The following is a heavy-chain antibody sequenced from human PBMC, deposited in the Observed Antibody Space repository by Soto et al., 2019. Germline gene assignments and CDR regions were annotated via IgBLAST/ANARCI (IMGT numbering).Heavy chain of an antibody. Sequence: QVQLVQSGAEVKKPGSSVKVSCKASGGTFSSYAISWVRQAPGQGLEWMGGIIPIFGTANYAQKFQGRVTITADEPTNKANMGLSSLSTEDTAVYYGARGVAQITGGGMDFWGQGTTVTVSS. V-gene: IGHV1-69*01. J-gene: IGHJ6*02. CDR1: GGTFSSYA. CDR2: IIPIFGTA. D-gene: IGHD1-1*01. CDR3: ARGVAQITGGGMDF.